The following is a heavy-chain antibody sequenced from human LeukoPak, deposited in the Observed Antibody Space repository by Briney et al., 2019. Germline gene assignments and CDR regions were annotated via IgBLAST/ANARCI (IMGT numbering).Heavy chain of an antibody. V-gene: IGHV3-23*01. J-gene: IGHJ5*02. CDR1: GFTFRSYA. CDR3: AKDIGWFDP. Sequence: GGSLRLSCAASGFTFRSYAMNWVRQAPGKGLEWFSAISGTGDSPHYADSVKGRFTISRDNSKNTLYLQMNSLRAEDTAFYYCAKDIGWFDPWGQGTLVTVSS. CDR2: ISGTGDSP.